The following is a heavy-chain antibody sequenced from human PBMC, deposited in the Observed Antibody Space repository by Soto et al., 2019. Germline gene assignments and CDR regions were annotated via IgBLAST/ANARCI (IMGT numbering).Heavy chain of an antibody. V-gene: IGHV4-34*01. J-gene: IGHJ4*02. D-gene: IGHD5-12*01. CDR2: INHSGST. Sequence: SETLSLTCAVYGGSFSGYYWSWIRQPPGKGLEWIGEINHSGSTNYNPSLKSRVTISVDTSKNQFSLKLSSVTAADTAVYYCARMSRYSGYASNYWGQGTLVTVSS. CDR3: ARMSRYSGYASNY. CDR1: GGSFSGYY.